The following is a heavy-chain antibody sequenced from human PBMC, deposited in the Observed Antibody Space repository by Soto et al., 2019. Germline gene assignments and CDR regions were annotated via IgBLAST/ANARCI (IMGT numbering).Heavy chain of an antibody. CDR1: GGSISSGGYY. Sequence: LSLTCTVSGGSISSGGYYWSWIRQHPGKGLEWIGYIYYSGSTYYNPSLKSRVTISVDTSKNQFSLKLSSVTAADTAVYYCASSVYYYDSSGYPTPNPIDYWGQGTLVTVSS. V-gene: IGHV4-31*03. CDR2: IYYSGST. D-gene: IGHD3-22*01. J-gene: IGHJ4*02. CDR3: ASSVYYYDSSGYPTPNPIDY.